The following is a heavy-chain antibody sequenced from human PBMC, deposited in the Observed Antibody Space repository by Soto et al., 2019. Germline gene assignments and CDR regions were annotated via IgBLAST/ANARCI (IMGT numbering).Heavy chain of an antibody. D-gene: IGHD6-13*01. V-gene: IGHV1-69*13. CDR1: GGTFSSYA. Sequence: SVKVSCKASGGTFSSYAISWVRQAPGQGLEWMGGIIPIFGTANYAQKFQGRVTITADESTSTAYMELSSLRSEDAAVYYCARGLRIAAAGRPYYYYGLGVCGQGTTFTVSS. J-gene: IGHJ6*02. CDR2: IIPIFGTA. CDR3: ARGLRIAAAGRPYYYYGLGV.